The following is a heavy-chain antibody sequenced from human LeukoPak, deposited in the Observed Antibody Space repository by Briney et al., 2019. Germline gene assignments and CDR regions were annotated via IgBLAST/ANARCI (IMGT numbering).Heavy chain of an antibody. CDR3: ASTPLQSSSSLFDY. D-gene: IGHD6-6*01. CDR1: GYTFTGYY. V-gene: IGHV1-2*06. J-gene: IGHJ4*02. CDR2: INPNSGGT. Sequence: ASVKVSCKASGYTFTGYYIHWVRQAPGQGLEWMGRINPNSGGTNYAQKFQVRVTMTGDTSISTAYMELSGLRSDDTAVYYCASTPLQSSSSLFDYWGQGTLVTVSS.